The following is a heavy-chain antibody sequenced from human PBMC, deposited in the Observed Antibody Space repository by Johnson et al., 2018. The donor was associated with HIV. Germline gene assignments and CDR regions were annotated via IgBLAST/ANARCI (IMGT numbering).Heavy chain of an antibody. Sequence: VQLVESGGGVVQHGRSLRLSCVASGFTFSSYAMHWVRQAPGKGLEWVAVISYDGSNKYYTDSVKGRFTISRDNSKNTLYLQMNSLHTGDTAFYYCATGDGDGFWGQGTSVTVSS. V-gene: IGHV3-30*04. CDR1: GFTFSSYA. CDR2: ISYDGSNK. CDR3: ATGDGDGF. D-gene: IGHD4-17*01. J-gene: IGHJ3*01.